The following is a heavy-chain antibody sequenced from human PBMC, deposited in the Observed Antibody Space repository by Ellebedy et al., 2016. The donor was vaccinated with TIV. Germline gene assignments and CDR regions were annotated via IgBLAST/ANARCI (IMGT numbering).Heavy chain of an antibody. CDR3: ARGVDIVAPRYFDY. J-gene: IGHJ4*02. Sequence: MPSETLSLTCTVSGGSISRYYWSWIRQPPGKGLAWIGYLYYSGSTNYNPSLTSRVTISVDTSKNQFSLKLSSVTAADTAEYYCARGVDIVAPRYFDYWGQGTLVTVSS. CDR2: LYYSGST. V-gene: IGHV4-59*01. D-gene: IGHD5-12*01. CDR1: GGSISRYY.